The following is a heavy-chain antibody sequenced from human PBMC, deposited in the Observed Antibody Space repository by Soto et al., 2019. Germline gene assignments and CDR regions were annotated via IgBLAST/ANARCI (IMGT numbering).Heavy chain of an antibody. CDR1: GFSFSTSAVG. Sequence: QITLTESGPTLVKPTQTLTLTCTFSGFSFSTSAVGVGWIRQPPGKALEFLALIYWDDDKRYRQSLKSKISITKDTSRNQVVLTMTDLDPEDTATYYCAHVYWAASGTRYYFDHWGQGTLVTVSS. V-gene: IGHV2-5*02. CDR3: AHVYWAASGTRYYFDH. CDR2: IYWDDDK. D-gene: IGHD6-13*01. J-gene: IGHJ4*02.